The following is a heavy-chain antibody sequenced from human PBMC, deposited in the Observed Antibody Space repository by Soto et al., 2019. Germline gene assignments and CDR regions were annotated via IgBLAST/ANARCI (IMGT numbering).Heavy chain of an antibody. CDR1: GGSFSGYY. CDR2: INHSGST. J-gene: IGHJ6*04. Sequence: SETLSLTCAVYGGSFSGYYWSWIRQPPGKGLEWIGEINHSGSTNYNPSLKSRVTISVDTSKNQFSLKLSSVTAADTAVYYCARGDCSSTSCYFEGYRAMLDVWGKGTTVTVSS. V-gene: IGHV4-34*01. D-gene: IGHD2-2*01. CDR3: ARGDCSSTSCYFEGYRAMLDV.